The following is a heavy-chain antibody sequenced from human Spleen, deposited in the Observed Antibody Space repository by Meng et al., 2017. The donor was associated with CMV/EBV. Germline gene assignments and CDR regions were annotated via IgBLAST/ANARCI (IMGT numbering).Heavy chain of an antibody. CDR3: AAKMHGDYAFEY. D-gene: IGHD4-17*01. Sequence: LYCTASGLTFTTYAISWVRRAPGKGLEWVSVNGSGGTAYHEGSVKGRFTISRDNSKKTVYLQMNSLGAEDTAVYYCAAKMHGDYAFEYWGQGSLVTVSS. J-gene: IGHJ4*02. CDR2: NGSGGTA. CDR1: GLTFTTYA. V-gene: IGHV3-23*01.